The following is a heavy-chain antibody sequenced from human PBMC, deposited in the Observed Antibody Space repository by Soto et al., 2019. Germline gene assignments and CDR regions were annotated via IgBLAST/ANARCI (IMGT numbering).Heavy chain of an antibody. J-gene: IGHJ4*02. CDR2: IYPRDSDT. V-gene: IGHV5-51*01. D-gene: IGHD3-10*01. CDR3: ARLAGLTIDY. Sequence: HGESLKISCKGSGHIFSSYWIGWARQMPGKGLEWMGVIYPRDSDTRYSPSFQGQVTISADQSISTAYLQWSSLKASDTAMYYCARLAGLTIDYWGQGTLVTVSS. CDR1: GHIFSSYW.